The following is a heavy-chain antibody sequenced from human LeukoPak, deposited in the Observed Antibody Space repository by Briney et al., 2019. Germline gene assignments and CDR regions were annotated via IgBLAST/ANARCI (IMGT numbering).Heavy chain of an antibody. J-gene: IGHJ4*02. CDR2: ISYDGSYK. CDR1: EFTFSTYG. Sequence: GGSLTLSCAASEFTFSTYGMHWVRQAPGKGLEWVAVISYDGSYKFYADSVKGRFTISRDNSKSTLYLQMNSLRAEDTAVYYCAKDRYSGLNTIDYWGQGTLLTVSS. V-gene: IGHV3-30*18. D-gene: IGHD6-13*01. CDR3: AKDRYSGLNTIDY.